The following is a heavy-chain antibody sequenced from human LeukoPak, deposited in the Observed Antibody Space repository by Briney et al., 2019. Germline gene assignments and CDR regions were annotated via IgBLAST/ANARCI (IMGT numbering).Heavy chain of an antibody. V-gene: IGHV4-59*01. Sequence: SETLSLTCTVSGGSISSYYWSWPRHPPAKGLEGIGYIYYSGSTNYNPSLKSRVTISVDTSKNQFSLKLTSVTAADTAVYYCARYDYGEGDWYFDLWGRGTLVTVSS. CDR3: ARYDYGEGDWYFDL. J-gene: IGHJ2*01. D-gene: IGHD4-17*01. CDR1: GGSISSYY. CDR2: IYYSGST.